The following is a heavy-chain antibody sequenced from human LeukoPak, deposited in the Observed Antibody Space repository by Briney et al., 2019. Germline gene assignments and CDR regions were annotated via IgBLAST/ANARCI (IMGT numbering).Heavy chain of an antibody. V-gene: IGHV1-18*01. Sequence: VASVKVSCKASGYTFTSYGISWVRQAPGQGLEWMGWISAYNGNTNYAQKLQGRVTMTTDTSTSTAYMELRSLRSDDTAVYYCARDGGRSSSWYWAGYWGQGTLVTVSS. J-gene: IGHJ4*02. CDR2: ISAYNGNT. CDR3: ARDGGRSSSWYWAGY. CDR1: GYTFTSYG. D-gene: IGHD6-13*01.